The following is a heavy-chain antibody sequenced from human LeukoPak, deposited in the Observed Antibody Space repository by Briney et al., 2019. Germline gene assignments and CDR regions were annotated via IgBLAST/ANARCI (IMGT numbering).Heavy chain of an antibody. CDR2: IDNSGGVT. V-gene: IGHV3-23*01. J-gene: IGHJ4*02. CDR1: GFTFSSSA. Sequence: PGGSLRLSCAASGFTFSSSAMGWVRQAPGKGLEWVSVIDNSGGVTYYADFVKGRFTISRDNSKNTLNLQLNNLRAEDTAVYYCAKDRPGSSWGFDCWGQGTLVTVSA. D-gene: IGHD6-13*01. CDR3: AKDRPGSSWGFDC.